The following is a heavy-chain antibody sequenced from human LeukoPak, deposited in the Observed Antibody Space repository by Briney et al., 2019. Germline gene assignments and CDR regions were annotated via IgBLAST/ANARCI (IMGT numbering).Heavy chain of an antibody. Sequence: PGGSLRLSCAASGLTFNTYWMHWVRQAPGKGLVWVSRINSDGSETSYADSVRGRFTVSRDNAKNTLYLQMHSLRAEDTAVYYCARDPEEWELTFDYWGQGTLVTVSS. CDR1: GLTFNTYW. V-gene: IGHV3-74*01. D-gene: IGHD1-26*01. CDR3: ARDPEEWELTFDY. J-gene: IGHJ4*02. CDR2: INSDGSET.